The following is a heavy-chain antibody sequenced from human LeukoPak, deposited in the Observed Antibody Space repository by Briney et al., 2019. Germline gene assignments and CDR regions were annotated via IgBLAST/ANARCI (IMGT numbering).Heavy chain of an antibody. D-gene: IGHD2-2*01. Sequence: SVKVSCKASGGTFSSYAISWVRQAAGQGREWMGGIIPIFGTANYAQKFQGRVTITADESTSTAYMELSSLRSEDTAVYYCARGEEYCSSTSCSNWFDPWGQGTLVTVSS. CDR3: ARGEEYCSSTSCSNWFDP. V-gene: IGHV1-69*13. CDR1: GGTFSSYA. J-gene: IGHJ5*02. CDR2: IIPIFGTA.